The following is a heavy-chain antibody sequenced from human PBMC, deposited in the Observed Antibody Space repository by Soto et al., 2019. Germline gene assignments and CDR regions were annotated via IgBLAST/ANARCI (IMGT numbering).Heavy chain of an antibody. CDR3: AKDTFAVEMATISDY. V-gene: IGHV3-23*01. CDR2: INGGDDSK. D-gene: IGHD5-12*01. Sequence: SCAVAGCGDRGSPRIWVRRAPGKGLEWVSGINGGDDSKHYAESVRGRFTITRDNSKNTLYLQMNSLRAEDTAVYYCAKDTFAVEMATISDYWGQGTLVTVSS. J-gene: IGHJ4*02. CDR1: GCGDRGSP.